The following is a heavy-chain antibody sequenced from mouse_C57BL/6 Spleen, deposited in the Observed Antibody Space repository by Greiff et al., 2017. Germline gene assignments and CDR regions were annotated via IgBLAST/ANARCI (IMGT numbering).Heavy chain of an antibody. J-gene: IGHJ4*01. Sequence: VQLQQSGPELVKPGASVKISCKASGYTFTDYYMNWVKQSHGKSLEWIGDINPNNGGTSYNQKFKGKATLTVDKSSSTAYMELRSLTSEDSAVYYCARSTTVVAPSYAMDYWGQGTSVTVSS. CDR2: INPNNGGT. CDR1: GYTFTDYY. CDR3: ARSTTVVAPSYAMDY. V-gene: IGHV1-26*01. D-gene: IGHD1-1*01.